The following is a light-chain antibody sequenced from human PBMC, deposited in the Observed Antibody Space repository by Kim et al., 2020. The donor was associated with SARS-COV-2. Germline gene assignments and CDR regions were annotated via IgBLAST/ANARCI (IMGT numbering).Light chain of an antibody. CDR3: QAWDSSTGV. Sequence: SLSPGQTASITCSGDKLGDKYACWYQQKPGPSPVLVIYQDSKRPSGIPERFSGSNSGTTATLTISGTQAMDEADYYCQAWDSSTGVFGGGTQLTVL. V-gene: IGLV3-1*01. J-gene: IGLJ2*01. CDR1: KLGDKY. CDR2: QDS.